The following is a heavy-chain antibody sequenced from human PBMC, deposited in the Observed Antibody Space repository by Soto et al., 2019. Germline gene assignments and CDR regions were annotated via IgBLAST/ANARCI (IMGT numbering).Heavy chain of an antibody. CDR2: MSGSSSTT. CDR3: AKNQERELPRVIDF. J-gene: IGHJ4*02. V-gene: IGHV3-23*01. D-gene: IGHD1-7*01. Sequence: GGSLRLSCATSGLTFSNYAMSWVRQAPGGGLEWVSSMSGSSSTTYYADSVRGRFTISRDRSKNTLYLQMSSLRAEDTALYYCAKNQERELPRVIDFWGQGT. CDR1: GLTFSNYA.